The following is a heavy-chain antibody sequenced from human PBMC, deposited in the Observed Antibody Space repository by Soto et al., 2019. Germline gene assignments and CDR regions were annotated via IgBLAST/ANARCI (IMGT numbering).Heavy chain of an antibody. CDR3: ARGLIAVAPFVFDY. Sequence: GGSLRLSCAASGFTFISYEMNWVRQAPGKGLEWVSYISSSGSTIYYADSVKGRFTISRDNAKNSLYLQMNSLRAEDTAVYYCARGLIAVAPFVFDYWGQGTLVTVSS. CDR2: ISSSGSTI. V-gene: IGHV3-48*03. J-gene: IGHJ4*02. D-gene: IGHD6-19*01. CDR1: GFTFISYE.